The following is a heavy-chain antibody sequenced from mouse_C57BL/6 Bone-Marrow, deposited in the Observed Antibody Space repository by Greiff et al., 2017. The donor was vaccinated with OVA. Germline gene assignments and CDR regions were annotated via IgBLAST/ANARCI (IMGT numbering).Heavy chain of an antibody. CDR3: ARGGYAMDY. CDR1: GYTFTSYW. Sequence: VQLQESGAELVKPGASVKMSCKASGYTFTSYWITWVKQRPGQGLEWIGDIYPGSGSTNYNEKFKSKATLTVDTSSSTAYMQLSSLTSEDSAVYYCARGGYAMDYWGQGTSVTVSS. J-gene: IGHJ4*01. CDR2: IYPGSGST. V-gene: IGHV1-55*01.